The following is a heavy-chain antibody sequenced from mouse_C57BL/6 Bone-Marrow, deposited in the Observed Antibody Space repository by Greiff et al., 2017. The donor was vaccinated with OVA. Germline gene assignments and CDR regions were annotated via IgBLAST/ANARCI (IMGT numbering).Heavy chain of an antibody. J-gene: IGHJ4*01. CDR1: GYTFTSYG. Sequence: QVQLQQSGAELARPGASVKLSCKASGYTFTSYGISWVKQRTGQGLEWIGEIYPRSGNTYYNEKFKGKATLTAAKSSSTAYMELRSLTSADSAVYFWARRGMITGMDYWGQGTSVTVSS. V-gene: IGHV1-81*01. D-gene: IGHD2-4*01. CDR3: ARRGMITGMDY. CDR2: IYPRSGNT.